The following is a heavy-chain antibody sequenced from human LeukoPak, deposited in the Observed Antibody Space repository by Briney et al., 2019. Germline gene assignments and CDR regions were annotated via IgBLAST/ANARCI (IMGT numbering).Heavy chain of an antibody. V-gene: IGHV3-21*01. D-gene: IGHD3-16*02. J-gene: IGHJ6*02. CDR3: ARGMITFVGVIPDGNYYGMDV. Sequence: PGGSLRLSCAASGFTFSSYWMSWVRQAPGKGLEWVSSISSSGSYIYYADSVKGRFTISRDNSKNSLYLQMNSLRAEDTAVYYCARGMITFVGVIPDGNYYGMDVWGQGTTVTVSS. CDR1: GFTFSSYW. CDR2: ISSSGSYI.